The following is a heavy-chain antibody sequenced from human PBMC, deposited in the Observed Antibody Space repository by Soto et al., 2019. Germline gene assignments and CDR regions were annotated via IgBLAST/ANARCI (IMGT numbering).Heavy chain of an antibody. CDR3: ARYTGDGNSGAFDF. Sequence: QVQLVESGGGVVQPGRSLRLSCAASGFTFSHYGMNWVRQAPGKGLEWVAVIRYDGSYTAYADSVKGRFTISRDNSNNKVYMQRDSLRAEDTAVYYSARYTGDGNSGAFDFWGQGTMVTVSS. CDR1: GFTFSHYG. J-gene: IGHJ3*01. CDR2: IRYDGSYT. D-gene: IGHD2-21*02. V-gene: IGHV3-33*01.